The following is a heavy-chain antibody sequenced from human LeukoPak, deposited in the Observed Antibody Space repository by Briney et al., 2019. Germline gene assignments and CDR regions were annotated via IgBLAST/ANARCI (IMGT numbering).Heavy chain of an antibody. V-gene: IGHV3-23*01. D-gene: IGHD6-19*01. CDR2: ISGSGGST. CDR3: ASWAGSSGWYGPFDY. CDR1: GFTFSSHA. Sequence: GGSLRLSCAASGFTFSSHAMTWVRQTPGRGLEWASSISGSGGSTYYEDSVKGRFTISRDNSKNNVYLQMNSLRADDTAMYYCASWAGSSGWYGPFDYWGQGTLVTVSS. J-gene: IGHJ4*02.